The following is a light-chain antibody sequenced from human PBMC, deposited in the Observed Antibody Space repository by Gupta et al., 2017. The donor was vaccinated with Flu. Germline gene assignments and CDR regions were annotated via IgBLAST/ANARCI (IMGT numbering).Light chain of an antibody. Sequence: SYVLPQPPSVSVAPGQTARITCGGNNIGSKSVHWFQQKPGQPPVLGGYEDSDRPSGIPGRFACSNSVKNATQTLSRVEAGDEADDDCQVSASISDHLVFGGGTKLTVL. CDR1: NIGSKS. V-gene: IGLV3-21*02. J-gene: IGLJ3*02. CDR3: QVSASISDHLV. CDR2: EDS.